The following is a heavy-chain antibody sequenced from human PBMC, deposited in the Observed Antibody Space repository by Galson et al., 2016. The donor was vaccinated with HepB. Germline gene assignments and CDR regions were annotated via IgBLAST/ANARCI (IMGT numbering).Heavy chain of an antibody. D-gene: IGHD6-19*01. CDR1: GYTFASYG. Sequence: SVKVSCKASGYTFASYGISWARQAPGQGLEWMGWISDYNGNTNYAQKLQGRVTMTTDTSTSTAYMELRSLRSDDTAVYYCARDWLVAVFDYWGQGTLVTVSS. J-gene: IGHJ4*02. V-gene: IGHV1-18*01. CDR3: ARDWLVAVFDY. CDR2: ISDYNGNT.